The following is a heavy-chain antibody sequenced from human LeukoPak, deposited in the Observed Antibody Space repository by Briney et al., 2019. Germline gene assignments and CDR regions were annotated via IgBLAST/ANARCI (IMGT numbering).Heavy chain of an antibody. J-gene: IGHJ3*02. CDR1: GFSFTGSV. CDR2: IVVGSGNT. V-gene: IGHV1-58*02. D-gene: IGHD6-19*01. CDR3: ATHSSRWYDHDAFDI. Sequence: LVKVSCKASGFSFTGSVIQWVRQARGQRLEWIGWIVVGSGNTNYAQKFQERVTITRDRSTSTAYMKLSSLRSEDTALYYCATHSSRWYDHDAFDIWGQGTMVTVSS.